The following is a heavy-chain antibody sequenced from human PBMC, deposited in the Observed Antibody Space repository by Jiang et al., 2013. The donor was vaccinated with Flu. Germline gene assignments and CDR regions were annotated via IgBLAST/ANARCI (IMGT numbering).Heavy chain of an antibody. V-gene: IGHV3-11*06. CDR3: AREAGGDWYFDL. D-gene: IGHD3-16*01. J-gene: IGHJ2*01. Sequence: KGRFIISRDNAKNSVSLQMTSLRAEDTAVYYCAREAGGDWYFDLWGRGTLVTVSS.